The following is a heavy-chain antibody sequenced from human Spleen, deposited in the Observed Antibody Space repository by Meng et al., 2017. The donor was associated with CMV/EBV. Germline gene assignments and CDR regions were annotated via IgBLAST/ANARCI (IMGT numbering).Heavy chain of an antibody. Sequence: SETLSLTCSVSGGSISRTSYCWDWIRQPPGKGLEWIGSICYPGTTYYSPSLKSRVTILVDTSKNQFSLKLSSVTAADTAVYYCARGGMYASSWFDSWGQGTLVTVSS. CDR1: GGSISRTSYC. V-gene: IGHV4-39*07. CDR3: ARGGMYASSWFDS. J-gene: IGHJ5*01. CDR2: ICYPGTT. D-gene: IGHD2-8*01.